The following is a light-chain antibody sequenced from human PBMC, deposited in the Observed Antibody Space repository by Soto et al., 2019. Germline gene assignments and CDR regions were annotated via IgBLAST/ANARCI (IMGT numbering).Light chain of an antibody. CDR1: NSNVGNNT. V-gene: IGLV1-44*01. CDR2: GYN. Sequence: QSVLTQPPSASGTPGQRVTISCSGSNSNVGNNTVNWYQQFPGTSPRLLIEGYNQRPLGVPDRFSGSKSANSASLAISGLKSEDEADYYCAAWDDGLNGWLFGGGTKVTVL. CDR3: AAWDDGLNGWL. J-gene: IGLJ3*02.